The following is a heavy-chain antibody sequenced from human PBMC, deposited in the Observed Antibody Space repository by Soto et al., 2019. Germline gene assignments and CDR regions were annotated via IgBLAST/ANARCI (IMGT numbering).Heavy chain of an antibody. CDR1: GFSFSSYD. J-gene: IGHJ4*02. CDR2: LSVTGGGP. Sequence: EVRLLESGGGLVQPGGSLRLSCAASGFSFSSYDMTWVRQAPGQGLEWVSSLSVTGGGPYYADSVRGRFTMSRDNSKNTLALEMSGLRADDSAVYYCAKGRETTTSAKFCFDNWGQGTLVTVPS. CDR3: AKGRETTTSAKFCFDN. V-gene: IGHV3-23*01. D-gene: IGHD1-26*01.